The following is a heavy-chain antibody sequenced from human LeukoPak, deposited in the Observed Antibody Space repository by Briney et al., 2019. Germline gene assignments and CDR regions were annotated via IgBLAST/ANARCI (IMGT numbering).Heavy chain of an antibody. CDR2: ISGSGGST. D-gene: IGHD6-13*01. Sequence: PGGSLRLSCADSGFTFSSYAMSWVRQAPGKGLESVSAISGSGGSTYYADSVKGRFTISRDNSKNTLYLQMNSLRAEDTAVYYCAKDGSSSWYVDYFDYWGQGTLVTVSS. J-gene: IGHJ4*02. CDR3: AKDGSSSWYVDYFDY. CDR1: GFTFSSYA. V-gene: IGHV3-23*01.